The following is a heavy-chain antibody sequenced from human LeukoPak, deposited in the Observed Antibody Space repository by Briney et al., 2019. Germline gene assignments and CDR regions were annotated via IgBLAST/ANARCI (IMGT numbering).Heavy chain of an antibody. CDR2: INHSGST. CDR3: ARVPQRFDP. Sequence: PSETLSLTCAVYGGSFSGYYWSWIRQPPGKGLEWIGEINHSGSTNYNPSLKSRVTISVDTSKNQFSPKLSSVTAADTAVYYCARVPQRFDPWGQGTLVTVSS. J-gene: IGHJ5*02. CDR1: GGSFSGYY. D-gene: IGHD6-13*01. V-gene: IGHV4-34*01.